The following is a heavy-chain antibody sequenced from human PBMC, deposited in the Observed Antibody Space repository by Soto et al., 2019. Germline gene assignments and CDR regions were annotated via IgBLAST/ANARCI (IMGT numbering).Heavy chain of an antibody. D-gene: IGHD1-1*01. J-gene: IGHJ4*02. CDR1: GYNFPYFW. CDR3: ARHQTLAERLADLDY. V-gene: IGHV5-10-1*01. CDR2: IDPSDSYT. Sequence: GESLKISCEGAGYNFPYFWITWVRQMPGKGLEWMGTIDPSDSYTDYSPSFQGHVSLSADKSSSTAYLQWSSLKASDTAMYYCARHQTLAERLADLDYWGQGTPVTVSS.